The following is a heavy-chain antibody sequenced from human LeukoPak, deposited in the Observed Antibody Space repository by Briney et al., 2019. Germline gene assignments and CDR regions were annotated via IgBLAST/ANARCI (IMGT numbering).Heavy chain of an antibody. J-gene: IGHJ4*02. Sequence: PGESLKISCKGSGYSFSSYWIGWVRQMPGKGLEWMGIIYPGDSDTRDSPSFQGQVTISADKYVSTAYLQWSNLKASDTAMYYCARVARGGATTFDHWGQGTLVTVSS. CDR1: GYSFSSYW. V-gene: IGHV5-51*01. D-gene: IGHD1-26*01. CDR3: ARVARGGATTFDH. CDR2: IYPGDSDT.